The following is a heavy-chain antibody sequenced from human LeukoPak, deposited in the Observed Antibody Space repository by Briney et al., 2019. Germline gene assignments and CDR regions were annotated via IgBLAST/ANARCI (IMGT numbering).Heavy chain of an antibody. Sequence: KSSETLSLTCTVSGGSISSSSYYWGWIRQPPGKGLEWIGSIYHSGSTYYNPSLKSRVTISVDTSKNQFSLKLSSVTAADTAVYYCARDRRARQGKGGAFDIWGQGTMVTVSS. J-gene: IGHJ3*02. CDR3: ARDRRARQGKGGAFDI. D-gene: IGHD1-1*01. V-gene: IGHV4-39*07. CDR2: IYHSGST. CDR1: GGSISSSSYY.